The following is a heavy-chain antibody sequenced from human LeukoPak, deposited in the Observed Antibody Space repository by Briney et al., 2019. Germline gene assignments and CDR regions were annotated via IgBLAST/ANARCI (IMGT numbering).Heavy chain of an antibody. Sequence: SETLSLTCAVYGGSFSGYYWSWIRQPPGKGLEWIGEINHSGSTNYNPSLKSRATISVDTSKNQFSLKLSSVTAADTAVYYCASLHSSRPHYYFYMDVWGKGTTVTVSS. J-gene: IGHJ6*03. V-gene: IGHV4-34*01. CDR3: ASLHSSRPHYYFYMDV. CDR1: GGSFSGYY. D-gene: IGHD6-13*01. CDR2: INHSGST.